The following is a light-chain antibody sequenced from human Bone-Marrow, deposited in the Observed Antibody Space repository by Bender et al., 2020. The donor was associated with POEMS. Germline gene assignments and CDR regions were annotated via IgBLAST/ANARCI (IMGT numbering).Light chain of an antibody. Sequence: SELTQPPSVSVSPGQRVTISCSGSGSNIGGYPVNWYQQLPGTAPRLLIYTNNERPPGVPDRFSGSKSGTSASLAITGLQSDDEAIYFCVAWDASLNGWVFGGGTKLTVL. J-gene: IGLJ3*02. CDR2: TNN. CDR3: VAWDASLNGWV. V-gene: IGLV1-44*01. CDR1: GSNIGGYP.